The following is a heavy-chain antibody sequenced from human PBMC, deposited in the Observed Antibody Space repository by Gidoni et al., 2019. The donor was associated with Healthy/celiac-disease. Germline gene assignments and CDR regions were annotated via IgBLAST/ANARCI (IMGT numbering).Heavy chain of an antibody. CDR3: ARDYGGNSQGIFNYYYGMDV. V-gene: IGHV1-69*04. CDR2: IIPIFGIA. D-gene: IGHD4-17*01. CDR1: GGTFSSYA. Sequence: QVQLVQSGAEVKKPGSSVKVSCKASGGTFSSYAISWVRQAPGQGLEWMGRIIPIFGIANYAQKFQGRVTITADKSTSTAYMELSSLRSEDTAVYYCARDYGGNSQGIFNYYYGMDVWGQGTTVTVSS. J-gene: IGHJ6*02.